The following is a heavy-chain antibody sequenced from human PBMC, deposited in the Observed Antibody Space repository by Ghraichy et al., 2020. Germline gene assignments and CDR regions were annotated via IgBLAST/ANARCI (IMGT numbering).Heavy chain of an antibody. V-gene: IGHV3-23*01. Sequence: GESLNISCEASGFTFSSFALSWVRQAPGKGLEWVSIISGSDGTTYYADSVKGRFTISRDNSRKMLYVQMNSLTVEDTAVYYCAKMPDYWGQGSLVTFSS. CDR3: AKMPDY. D-gene: IGHD2-2*01. CDR2: ISGSDGTT. CDR1: GFTFSSFA. J-gene: IGHJ4*02.